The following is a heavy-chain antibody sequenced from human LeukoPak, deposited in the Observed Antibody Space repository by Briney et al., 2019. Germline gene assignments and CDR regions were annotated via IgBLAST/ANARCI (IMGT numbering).Heavy chain of an antibody. V-gene: IGHV1-3*01. J-gene: IGHJ4*02. D-gene: IGHD4-17*01. CDR1: GYTFTSYA. Sequence: ASVKVSCKASGYTFTSYAMHWVRQAPGQRLEWMGWINAGNGNTKYSQKFQGRVTITRDTSASTAYMELSSLRSEDTAVYYCARGSLYGDYDGYFDYWGQGTLVTVSS. CDR3: ARGSLYGDYDGYFDY. CDR2: INAGNGNT.